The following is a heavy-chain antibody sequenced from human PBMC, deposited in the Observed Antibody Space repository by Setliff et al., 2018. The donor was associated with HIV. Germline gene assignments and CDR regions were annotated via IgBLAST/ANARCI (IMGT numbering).Heavy chain of an antibody. J-gene: IGHJ5*02. CDR1: GGSLSTSSFY. CDR3: ARHRSYGDYDPNWFDP. CDR2: IYFGGST. D-gene: IGHD4-17*01. V-gene: IGHV4-39*01. Sequence: SETLSLTCTVSGGSLSTSSFYWGWIRQPPGKGLQWIGSIYFGGSTYYNPSLKSRVTISVDTSKNQFSLKLRSVTAVDTGIYYCARHRSYGDYDPNWFDPWGQGTLVTVSS.